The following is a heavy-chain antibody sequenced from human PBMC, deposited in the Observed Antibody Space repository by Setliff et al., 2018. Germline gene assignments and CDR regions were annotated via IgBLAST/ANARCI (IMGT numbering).Heavy chain of an antibody. V-gene: IGHV4-34*01. CDR1: GGSFSDYY. Sequence: SETLSLTCAVYGGSFSDYYWSWIRQSPGKGLEWIGEINHSGSTNYNPSLKTRVTISVDTSKNQFSLKLSSVTAADTAVYYCARGHCSSGECPNYFDPWGQGTQVTVSS. CDR3: ARGHCSSGECPNYFDP. J-gene: IGHJ5*02. CDR2: INHSGST. D-gene: IGHD2-15*01.